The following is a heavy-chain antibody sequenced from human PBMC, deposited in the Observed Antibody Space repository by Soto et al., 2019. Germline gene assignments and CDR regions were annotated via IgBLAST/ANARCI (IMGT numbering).Heavy chain of an antibody. D-gene: IGHD1-26*01. Sequence: PSETLSLTCAVYGGSFSGYYWNWIRQPPEKGLEWIGEISHSGSTNYNPSLKSRVTISLDTSKNQFSLKLSSVTAADTAVYYCARAGEMATIPSDYWGQGTLVTVSS. J-gene: IGHJ4*02. CDR2: ISHSGST. CDR1: GGSFSGYY. CDR3: ARAGEMATIPSDY. V-gene: IGHV4-34*01.